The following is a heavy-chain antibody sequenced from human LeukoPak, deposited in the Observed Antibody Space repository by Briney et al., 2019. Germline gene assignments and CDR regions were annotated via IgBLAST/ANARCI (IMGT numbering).Heavy chain of an antibody. CDR1: GFTFSTYV. CDR3: ARVPMVRGFTWYYFDF. J-gene: IGHJ4*02. D-gene: IGHD3-10*01. Sequence: GGSLRLSCAVSGFTFSTYVMTWVRQVPGKGLEWVSSISGSGGRTYYADSVKGRFTISRDNSKNTLYLQMNTLRAEDTAVYYCARVPMVRGFTWYYFDFWGQGTLVTVSS. V-gene: IGHV3-23*01. CDR2: ISGSGGRT.